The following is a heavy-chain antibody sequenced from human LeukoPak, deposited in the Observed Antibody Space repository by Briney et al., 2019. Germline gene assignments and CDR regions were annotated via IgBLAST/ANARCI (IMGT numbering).Heavy chain of an antibody. V-gene: IGHV1-8*03. CDR3: AKGSNNYPDNFDY. CDR1: GYTFTSYD. D-gene: IGHD1-1*01. J-gene: IGHJ4*02. CDR2: MNPNSGNT. Sequence: ASVKVSCKASGYTFTSYDINWVRQATRQGLEWMGWMNPNSGNTGYAQKFQGRVTITRNTSISTAYMELSSLRSEDTAVYYCAKGSNNYPDNFDYWGQGTLVTVSS.